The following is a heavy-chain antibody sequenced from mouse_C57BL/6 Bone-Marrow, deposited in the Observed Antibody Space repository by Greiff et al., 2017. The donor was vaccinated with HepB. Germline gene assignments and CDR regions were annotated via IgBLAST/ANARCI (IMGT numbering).Heavy chain of an antibody. CDR1: GFTFSDAW. J-gene: IGHJ1*03. D-gene: IGHD1-1*01. V-gene: IGHV6-6*01. CDR3: TTTVVALHWYFDV. Sequence: DVHLVESGGGLVQPGGSMKLSCAASGFTFSDAWMDWVRQSPEKGLEWVAEIRNKANNHATYYAESVKGRFTISRDDSKSSVYLQMNSLRAEDTGIYYCTTTVVALHWYFDVWGTGTTVTVSS. CDR2: IRNKANNHAT.